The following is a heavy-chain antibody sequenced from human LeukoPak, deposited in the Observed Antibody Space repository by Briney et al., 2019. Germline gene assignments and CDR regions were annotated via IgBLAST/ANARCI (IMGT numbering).Heavy chain of an antibody. J-gene: IGHJ3*02. CDR2: INPNSGGT. CDR3: ARQLFSLDAFDI. D-gene: IGHD3-3*02. V-gene: IGHV1-2*02. CDR1: GYTFTGYY. Sequence: ASVKVSCKASGYTFTGYYMHWVRQAPGQGLEGMGWINPNSGGTNYAQKFQGRVTMTRDTSISTAYMELSRLRSDDTAVYYCARQLFSLDAFDIWGQGTMVTVSS.